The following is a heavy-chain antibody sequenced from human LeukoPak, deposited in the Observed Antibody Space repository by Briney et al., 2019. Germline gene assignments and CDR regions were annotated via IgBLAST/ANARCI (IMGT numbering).Heavy chain of an antibody. D-gene: IGHD3-3*01. CDR1: GFTFSSYG. Sequence: GGSLRLSCAASGFTFSSYGMHWVRQAPGKGLEWVAVISYDGSNKYYADSVKGRFTISRDNSKNTLYLQMNSLRAEDTAVYYCAKPHRWSGYHFDYWGQGTLVTVSS. CDR2: ISYDGSNK. V-gene: IGHV3-30*18. J-gene: IGHJ4*02. CDR3: AKPHRWSGYHFDY.